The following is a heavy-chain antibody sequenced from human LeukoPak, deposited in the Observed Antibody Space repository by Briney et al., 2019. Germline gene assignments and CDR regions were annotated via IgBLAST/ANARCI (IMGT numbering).Heavy chain of an antibody. D-gene: IGHD3-16*01. V-gene: IGHV1-69*05. Sequence: GASVKVSCKASGGTFSSYAISWVRQAPGQGLEWMGGIIPIFGTANYAQKFQGRVTMTTDTSTSTAYMELRNLRSDDTAVYYCARGGPAARLITFGGVTDYWGQGTLVTVSS. CDR3: ARGGPAARLITFGGVTDY. CDR1: GGTFSSYA. CDR2: IIPIFGTA. J-gene: IGHJ4*02.